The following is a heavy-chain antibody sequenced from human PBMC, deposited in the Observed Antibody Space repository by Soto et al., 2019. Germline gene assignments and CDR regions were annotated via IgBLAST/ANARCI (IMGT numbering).Heavy chain of an antibody. CDR3: ASVLQSHIYYYYYYMDV. V-gene: IGHV4-39*01. CDR2: IYYSGST. Sequence: QLQLQESGPGLVKPSETLSLTCTVSGGSISSSSYYWGWIRQPPGKGLEWIGSIYYSGSTYYNPSLKSRVTISVDTSKNQFSLRLMSVTAADTAVYYCASVLQSHIYYYYYYMDVWGKGPKVTVSS. CDR1: GGSISSSSYY. D-gene: IGHD4-4*01. J-gene: IGHJ6*03.